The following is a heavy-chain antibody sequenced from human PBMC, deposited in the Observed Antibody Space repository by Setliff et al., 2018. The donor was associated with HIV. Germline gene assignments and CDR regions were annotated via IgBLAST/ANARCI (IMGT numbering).Heavy chain of an antibody. CDR2: IYYTGSA. CDR1: GCSISSDNHF. CDR3: AREVNAVADSDAFVI. J-gene: IGHJ3*02. Sequence: SETLSLTCTVSGCSISSDNHFWSWIRQPPGKGLEWIGYIYYTGSAYYNPSLKSRITISIDTSKNQFSLNLNSVTAADTAVYYCAREVNAVADSDAFVIWGQGTRVTV. D-gene: IGHD6-19*01. V-gene: IGHV4-30-4*08.